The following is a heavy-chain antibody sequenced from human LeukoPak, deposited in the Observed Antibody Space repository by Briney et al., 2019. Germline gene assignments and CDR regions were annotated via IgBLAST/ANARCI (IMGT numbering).Heavy chain of an antibody. CDR2: ITPDGTKT. CDR1: GITFNIYW. CDR3: VNHDYGDSYVG. D-gene: IGHD4-17*01. V-gene: IGHV3-74*01. J-gene: IGHJ4*02. Sequence: PGGSLRLSCEASGITFNIYWMHWVRQAPGKGLVWVSRITPDGTKTDYADSAKGRFTISRDNAKNTLYLQMNSLRAEDAAVYFCVNHDYGDSYVGGGQGTLVTVSS.